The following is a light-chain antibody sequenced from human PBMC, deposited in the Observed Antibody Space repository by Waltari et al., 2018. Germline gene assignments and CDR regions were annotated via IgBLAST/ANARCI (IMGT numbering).Light chain of an antibody. CDR3: SSYTSSSLVV. CDR2: EVT. J-gene: IGLJ2*01. CDR1: NSDVGGYNY. Sequence: QSALTQPASVSGSPGQSITISCSGTNSDVGGYNYVFWFQQHPGKAPKLMIYEVTYRPSGVSNRFSCSKSGNTASLTISGLQAEDEADYYCSSYTSSSLVVFGGGTKLTVL. V-gene: IGLV2-14*01.